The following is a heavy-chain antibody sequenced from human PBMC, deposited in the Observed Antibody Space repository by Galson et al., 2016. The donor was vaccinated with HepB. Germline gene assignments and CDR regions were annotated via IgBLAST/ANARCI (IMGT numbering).Heavy chain of an antibody. V-gene: IGHV3-23*01. CDR3: ARVAQIVVVTANLEH. Sequence: SLRLSCAASGFTFSSYAMSWVRQAPGKGLEWVSAISGTGGSTYYADSVKGRFTISRDNSKNTLYLQMNSLRVEDTAIYYCARVAQIVVVTANLEHWGQGALVTVSS. J-gene: IGHJ1*01. CDR1: GFTFSSYA. CDR2: ISGTGGST. D-gene: IGHD2-21*02.